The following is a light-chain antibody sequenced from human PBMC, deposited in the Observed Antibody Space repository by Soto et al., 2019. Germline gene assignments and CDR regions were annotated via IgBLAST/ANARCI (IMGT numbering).Light chain of an antibody. CDR1: QSVSSH. V-gene: IGKV1-5*01. CDR2: DAS. CDR3: QQYSSYSIT. Sequence: DIQMTQSPSTLSTSVGDRVIITCRASQSVSSHLAWYQQKPGKPPKLLISDASSLESGVPSRCSGSGAETDFTLTVISLQADDFATYYCQQYSSYSITFGQGTRLEIK. J-gene: IGKJ5*01.